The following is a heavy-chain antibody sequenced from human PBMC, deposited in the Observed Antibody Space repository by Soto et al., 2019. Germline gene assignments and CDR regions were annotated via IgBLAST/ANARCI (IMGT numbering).Heavy chain of an antibody. CDR2: ISAYNGNT. CDR3: AYRSPPMAV. CDR1: GYTFTSYG. V-gene: IGHV1-18*01. J-gene: IGHJ6*02. Sequence: QVQLVQSGAEVKKPGASVKVSCKASGYTFTSYGINWVRQATGQGLEWMGWISAYNGNTKYAQKLQGRVTMTTNTSTNTAYITLNSLRSNDTSVYYSAYRSPPMAVWGQGTTVTDSS. D-gene: IGHD2-8*01.